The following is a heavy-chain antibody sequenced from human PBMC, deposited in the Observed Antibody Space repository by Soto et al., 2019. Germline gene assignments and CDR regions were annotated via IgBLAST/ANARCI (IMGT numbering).Heavy chain of an antibody. Sequence: QVQLVESGGGVDQPGRSLRLSCAASGFTFSSHGMHWVRQAPGKGLEWVAIISYDGSSKSYADSVKGRFTISRDNSKNVRYLQMNSLRAEDAAVYYCATSTGTAYWGKGSMVIVSS. CDR2: ISYDGSSK. D-gene: IGHD1-1*01. CDR1: GFTFSSHG. CDR3: ATSTGTAY. J-gene: IGHJ4*02. V-gene: IGHV3-30*03.